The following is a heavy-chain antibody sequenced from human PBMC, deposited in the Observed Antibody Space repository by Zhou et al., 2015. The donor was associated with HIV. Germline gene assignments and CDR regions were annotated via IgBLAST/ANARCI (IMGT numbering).Heavy chain of an antibody. Sequence: QVQLVQSGAEVKKPGSSVKVSCKASGGTFSSYTISWVRQAPGQGLEWMGRIIPILGIANYAQKFQGRVTITADKSTSTAYMELSSLRSEDTAVYYCARDVYGMVVVTAIPNYYYGMDVWGQGTTVTVSS. D-gene: IGHD2-21*02. CDR2: IIPILGIA. CDR1: GGTFSSYT. V-gene: IGHV1-69*08. J-gene: IGHJ6*02. CDR3: ARDVYGMVVVTAIPNYYYGMDV.